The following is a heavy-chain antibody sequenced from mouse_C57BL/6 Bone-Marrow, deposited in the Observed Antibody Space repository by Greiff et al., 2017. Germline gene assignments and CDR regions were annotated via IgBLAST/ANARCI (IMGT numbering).Heavy chain of an antibody. CDR2: ISSGGSYT. Sequence: EVKLMESGGDLVKPGGSLKLSCAASGFTFSSYGMSWVRQTPDKRLEWVATISSGGSYTYYPDSVKGRFTISRDNAKNTLYLQMSSLKSEDTAMYYCARRLRWYFDVWGTGTTVTGSS. J-gene: IGHJ1*03. CDR1: GFTFSSYG. V-gene: IGHV5-6*02. CDR3: ARRLRWYFDV. D-gene: IGHD1-1*01.